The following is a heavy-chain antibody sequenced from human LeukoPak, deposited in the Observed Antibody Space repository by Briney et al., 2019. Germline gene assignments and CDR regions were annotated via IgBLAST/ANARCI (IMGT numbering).Heavy chain of an antibody. D-gene: IGHD2-15*01. Sequence: PGGSLRLSCAASGFTFSSYSMNWVRQAPGKGLEWVSSISSSSSYIYYADSVKGRFTISRDNAKNSLYLQMNSLRAEDTAVYYCARIRSKLRGWDYWGQGTLVTVSS. V-gene: IGHV3-21*01. CDR2: ISSSSSYI. CDR3: ARIRSKLRGWDY. CDR1: GFTFSSYS. J-gene: IGHJ4*02.